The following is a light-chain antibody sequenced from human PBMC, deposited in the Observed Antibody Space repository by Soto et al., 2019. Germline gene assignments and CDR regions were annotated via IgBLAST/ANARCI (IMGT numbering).Light chain of an antibody. CDR2: DAS. Sequence: EIVLTQSPATLSLSPGERATLSCRASQSVSSYLAWYQQKPGQAPRLLIYDASNRATGIPARFSGSGSGTDFTLTISSLEPEDFTVYYCQQRDNWPPAFTFGQGTRLEIK. CDR3: QQRDNWPPAFT. V-gene: IGKV3-11*01. J-gene: IGKJ5*01. CDR1: QSVSSY.